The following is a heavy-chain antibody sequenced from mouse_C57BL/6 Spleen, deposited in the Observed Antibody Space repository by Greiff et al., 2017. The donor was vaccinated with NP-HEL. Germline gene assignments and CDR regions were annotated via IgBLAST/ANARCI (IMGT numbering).Heavy chain of an antibody. D-gene: IGHD2-2*01. CDR2: INPNNGGT. J-gene: IGHJ1*03. Sequence: EVQLQQSGPELVKPGASVKISCKASGYTFTDYYMNWVKQSHGKSLEWIGDINPNNGGTSYNQKFKGKATLTVDKSSSTAYMELRSLTSEDSAVYYCALYYGYDGGYFDVWGTGTTVTVSS. V-gene: IGHV1-26*01. CDR1: GYTFTDYY. CDR3: ALYYGYDGGYFDV.